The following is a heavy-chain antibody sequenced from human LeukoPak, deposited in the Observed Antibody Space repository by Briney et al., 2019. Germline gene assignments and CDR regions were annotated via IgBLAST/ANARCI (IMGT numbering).Heavy chain of an antibody. CDR3: SSSPGTYPFPFDS. V-gene: IGHV3-48*04. CDR2: ISTDGNTM. J-gene: IGHJ4*02. CDR1: GFTFSSYI. Sequence: GGSLRLSCAASGFTFSSYIMNWVRQAPGKALEWISFISTDGNTMYYADSVKGRFTISRDNAKNSLYLQVNSLRAEDTAVYYCSSSPGTYPFPFDSWGQGTLVTVSS. D-gene: IGHD3-10*01.